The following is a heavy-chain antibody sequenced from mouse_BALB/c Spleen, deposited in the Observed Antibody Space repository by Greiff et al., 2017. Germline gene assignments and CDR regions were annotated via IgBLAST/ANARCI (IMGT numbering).Heavy chain of an antibody. CDR3: ARSGYYGSSYHFDY. J-gene: IGHJ2*01. Sequence: VQLQQSGPELVKPGASAKISCKASGYSFTGYFMNWVMQSHGKSLEWIGRINPYNGDTFYNQKFKGKATLTVDKSSSTAHMELRSLASEDSAVYYCARSGYYGSSYHFDYWGQGTTLTVSS. V-gene: IGHV1-20*02. CDR1: GYSFTGYF. CDR2: INPYNGDT. D-gene: IGHD1-1*01.